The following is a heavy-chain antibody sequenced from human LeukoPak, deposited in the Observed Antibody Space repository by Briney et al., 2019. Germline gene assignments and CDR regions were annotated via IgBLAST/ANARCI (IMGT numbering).Heavy chain of an antibody. CDR3: ARTLRLGTPRAFDI. CDR1: GFTFSSYW. V-gene: IGHV3-7*05. CDR2: IHEDGSDK. D-gene: IGHD1-14*01. J-gene: IGHJ3*02. Sequence: GRSLRLSCAATGFTFSSYWMNWVRQAPGKGLEWVANIHEDGSDKYYVDSVKGRFTISRDNAKNSLYLQMNSLRAEDTALYYCARTLRLGTPRAFDIWGRGTMVTVSS.